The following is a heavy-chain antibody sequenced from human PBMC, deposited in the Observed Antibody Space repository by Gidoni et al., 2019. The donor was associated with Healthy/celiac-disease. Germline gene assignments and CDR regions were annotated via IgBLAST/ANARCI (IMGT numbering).Heavy chain of an antibody. D-gene: IGHD3-10*01. J-gene: IGHJ2*01. CDR2: TYYRSKWYN. CDR1: GDSVSSNSAA. Sequence: QVQLQQSGPGLVKPSQTLSLTCAISGDSVSSNSAAWTWIRQSPSTGLEWLGRTYYRSKWYNDYAVSVKSRITINPDTSKNQFSLQLNSVTPEDTAVYYCARDHKRGMVRGVISGYWYFDLWGRGTLVTVSS. CDR3: ARDHKRGMVRGVISGYWYFDL. V-gene: IGHV6-1*01.